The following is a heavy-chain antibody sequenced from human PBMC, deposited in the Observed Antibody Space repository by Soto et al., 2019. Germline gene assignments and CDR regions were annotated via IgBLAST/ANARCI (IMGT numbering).Heavy chain of an antibody. D-gene: IGHD3-10*01. V-gene: IGHV3-23*01. Sequence: EVQLLESGGDLVQPGGSLRLSCAPSGFTFSTYAMNWVRQAPGKGLEWVSGISGNGDKTYYADSVKGRFTISRDNSKKVLYLQMSTLRAEDTAVYYCAKDPGYPYGHGLDVWGQGTTVTVSS. CDR3: AKDPGYPYGHGLDV. J-gene: IGHJ6*02. CDR2: ISGNGDKT. CDR1: GFTFSTYA.